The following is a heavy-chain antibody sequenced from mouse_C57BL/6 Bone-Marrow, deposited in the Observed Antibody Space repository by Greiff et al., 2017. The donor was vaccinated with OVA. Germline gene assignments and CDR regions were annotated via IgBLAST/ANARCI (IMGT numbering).Heavy chain of an antibody. CDR1: GYTFTEYT. Sequence: VQLQQSGAELVKPGASVKLSCKASGYTFTEYTIHWVKQRSGQGLEWIGWFYTGSGSIKYNEKFKDKATLTADKSSSTDYMELSRLTSEDAAVYYCARHEKGQRGFAYWGQGTLVTVSA. J-gene: IGHJ3*01. CDR2: FYTGSGSI. V-gene: IGHV1-62-2*01. CDR3: ARHEKGQRGFAY.